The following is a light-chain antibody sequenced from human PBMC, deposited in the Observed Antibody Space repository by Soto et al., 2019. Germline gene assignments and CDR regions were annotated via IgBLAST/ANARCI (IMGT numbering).Light chain of an antibody. J-gene: IGLJ3*02. CDR2: DVS. CDR3: CSYAGSSWV. CDR1: SSDVGGYNY. Sequence: QSALTQPRSVSGSPGQSVTISCTGTSSDVGGYNYVSWYQQHPVKAPKVMIYDVSKRPSGVPDRFSGSKSGNTASLTISGLQAEDEADYYCCSYAGSSWVFGGGTKLTVL. V-gene: IGLV2-11*01.